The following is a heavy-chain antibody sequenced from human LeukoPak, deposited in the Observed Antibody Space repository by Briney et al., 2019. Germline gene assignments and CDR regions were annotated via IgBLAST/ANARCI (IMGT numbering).Heavy chain of an antibody. CDR1: GDSISSSSYY. D-gene: IGHD3-22*01. J-gene: IGHJ4*02. Sequence: SETLSLTCTVSGDSISSSSYYWGWIRQPPGKGLEWIGSIYYRGSTYYNPSLKSRVTISVDTSKNQFSLKLSSVTAADTAVYYCARHLTSSGYFYPDYWGQGTLVTVSS. CDR2: IYYRGST. V-gene: IGHV4-39*01. CDR3: ARHLTSSGYFYPDY.